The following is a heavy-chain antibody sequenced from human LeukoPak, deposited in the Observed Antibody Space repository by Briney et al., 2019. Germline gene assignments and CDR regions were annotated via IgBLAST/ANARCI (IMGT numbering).Heavy chain of an antibody. CDR2: INAGNGNT. Sequence: ASVKVSCKASGYTFTNYAMHWVRQAPGQRLEWMGWINAGNGNTKYSQEFQGRVTITRDTSASTAYMELSSLRSEDMAVYYCARGGCSGGSCYSPPIDYWGQGTLVTVFS. CDR1: GYTFTNYA. J-gene: IGHJ4*02. D-gene: IGHD2-15*01. V-gene: IGHV1-3*03. CDR3: ARGGCSGGSCYSPPIDY.